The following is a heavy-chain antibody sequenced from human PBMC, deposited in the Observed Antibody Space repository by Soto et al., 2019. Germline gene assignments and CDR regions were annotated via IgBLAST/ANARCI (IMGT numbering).Heavy chain of an antibody. V-gene: IGHV3-30*03. CDR2: MANDGSYQ. Sequence: QLQLAESGGGVVQPGGSLRLSCATSGFIFSTYGMQWVRQSPGEGLEWVAVMANDGSYQYYADSVKGRFTISRDNSKNTLYLQMDSLRREDTAVYYCARGIGGSSYYAPDYRGQGTLVSVSS. CDR3: ARGIGGSSYYAPDY. CDR1: GFIFSTYG. D-gene: IGHD2-15*01. J-gene: IGHJ4*02.